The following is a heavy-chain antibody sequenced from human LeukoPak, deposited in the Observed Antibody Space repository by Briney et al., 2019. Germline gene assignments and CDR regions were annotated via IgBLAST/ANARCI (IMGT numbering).Heavy chain of an antibody. CDR1: GFTFSSYA. V-gene: IGHV3-23*01. CDR3: AKDADWSPSLMDV. J-gene: IGHJ6*02. CDR2: ISGSGGST. Sequence: GGSLRLSCAASGFTFSSYAMSWVRRAPGKGLEWVSAISGSGGSTYYADSVKGRFTISRDNSKHTLYLQMNSLRAEDTAVYYCAKDADWSPSLMDVWGQGTTVTVSS. D-gene: IGHD2-21*01.